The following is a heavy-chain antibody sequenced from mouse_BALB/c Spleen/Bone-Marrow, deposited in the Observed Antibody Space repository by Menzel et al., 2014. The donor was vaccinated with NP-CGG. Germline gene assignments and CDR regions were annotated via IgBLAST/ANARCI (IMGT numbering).Heavy chain of an antibody. Sequence: EVKLMESGGGLVQPGGSLKLSCTASGFDFSRYWMSWVRQAPGKGLQWIGEINPESSTINYTPSLKDKFIISRDNAKNTLYLQMSKVRSEDTALYYCTRLTYYGLTDCWGQGTTLTVSS. V-gene: IGHV4-1*02. CDR1: GFDFSRYW. D-gene: IGHD1-2*01. J-gene: IGHJ2*01. CDR3: TRLTYYGLTDC. CDR2: INPESSTI.